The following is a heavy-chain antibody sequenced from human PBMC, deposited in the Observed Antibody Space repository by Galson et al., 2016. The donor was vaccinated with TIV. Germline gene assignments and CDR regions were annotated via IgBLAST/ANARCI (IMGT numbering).Heavy chain of an antibody. V-gene: IGHV2-26*01. CDR2: IFSSDKK. J-gene: IGHJ5*02. CDR1: GFSLSNARMG. Sequence: PALVKPTQTLTLTCTVSGFSLSNARMGVSWIRQPPGKALEWLAHIFSSDKKSYSTSLQSRLSIYQDTSKSQVVLTMTNVDPIDTATYYCARIAPLTVTLNLWFDTWGQGTPVTVSS. CDR3: ARIAPLTVTLNLWFDT. D-gene: IGHD4-17*01.